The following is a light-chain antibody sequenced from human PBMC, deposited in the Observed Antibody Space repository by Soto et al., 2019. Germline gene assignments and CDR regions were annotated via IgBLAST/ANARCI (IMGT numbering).Light chain of an antibody. Sequence: QSVLTQPPSASGTPGQRVTISCSGSSSNIGSNAVNWYQQLPGTAPKLLIYSNNQRPSGVPDRFSGSKSGTSASLAISGLQSEDEADYYCAAWDDSLNGYVFGSGTNDRP. CDR3: AAWDDSLNGYV. J-gene: IGLJ1*01. CDR1: SSNIGSNA. V-gene: IGLV1-44*01. CDR2: SNN.